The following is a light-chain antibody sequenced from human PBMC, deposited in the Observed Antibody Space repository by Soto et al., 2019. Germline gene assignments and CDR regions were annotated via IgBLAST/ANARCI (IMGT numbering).Light chain of an antibody. Sequence: QSALTQPASVSGSPGQSITISCAGGGSDIGANNLVSWYQQHPGTVPRLLIFEVTKRPTGISSRFSGSKSGNTASLTISGCRAEDEADYHCCSYAGSRTFTFGGGTKLTVL. CDR1: GSDIGANNL. CDR3: CSYAGSRTFT. J-gene: IGLJ2*01. CDR2: EVT. V-gene: IGLV2-23*02.